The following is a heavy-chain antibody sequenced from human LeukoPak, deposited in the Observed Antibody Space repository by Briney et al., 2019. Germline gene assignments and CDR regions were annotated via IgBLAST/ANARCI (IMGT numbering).Heavy chain of an antibody. CDR1: GFTFSSYS. J-gene: IGHJ4*02. CDR3: AKYVFSYGAGSYLAH. D-gene: IGHD3-10*01. V-gene: IGHV3-21*04. Sequence: GGSLRLSCAASGFTFSSYSMNWVRQAPGKGLEWVSSISSSSSYIYYADSVKGRFTISRDNAKNSLYLQVNSLRVEDTAVYHCAKYVFSYGAGSYLAHWGRGTLVSVSS. CDR2: ISSSSSYI.